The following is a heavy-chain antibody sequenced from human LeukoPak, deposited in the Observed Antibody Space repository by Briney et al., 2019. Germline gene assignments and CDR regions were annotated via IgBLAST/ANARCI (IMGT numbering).Heavy chain of an antibody. Sequence: GESLKISCKGSGYSFTSYWIGWVRQMPGKGLEWMGIIYPGDSDTRYSPSFQGQVTISADKSISTAYLQWSSLKASDTAMYYCARPSRRSSRADAFDIWGQGTMVTVSS. J-gene: IGHJ3*02. V-gene: IGHV5-51*01. CDR1: GYSFTSYW. D-gene: IGHD6-13*01. CDR2: IYPGDSDT. CDR3: ARPSRRSSRADAFDI.